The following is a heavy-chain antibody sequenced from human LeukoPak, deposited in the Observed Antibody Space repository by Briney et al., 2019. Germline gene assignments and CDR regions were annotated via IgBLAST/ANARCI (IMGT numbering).Heavy chain of an antibody. CDR2: INPSGGST. J-gene: IGHJ3*02. V-gene: IGHV1-46*01. D-gene: IGHD3-10*01. CDR3: AGLWFGEKDAFDI. CDR1: GYTFTSYY. Sequence: ASVKVSCKASGYTFTSYYMHWVRQAPGQGLEWMGIINPSGGSTSYAQKFQGRVTMTRDMSTSTVYMELSSLRSEDTAVYYCAGLWFGEKDAFDIWGQGTMVTVSS.